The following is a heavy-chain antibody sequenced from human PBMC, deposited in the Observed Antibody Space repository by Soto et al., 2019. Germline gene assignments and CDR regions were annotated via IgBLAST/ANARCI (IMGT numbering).Heavy chain of an antibody. D-gene: IGHD3-10*01. Sequence: GGSLRLSCAASGFTVSSNYMSWVRQAPGKGLEWVSVIYSGGSTYYADSVKGRFTISRDNSKNTLYLQMNSLRAEDTAVYYCARDPSTYYGSGSYLAWGQGTLVTVSS. CDR2: IYSGGST. V-gene: IGHV3-66*01. CDR1: GFTVSSNY. J-gene: IGHJ4*02. CDR3: ARDPSTYYGSGSYLA.